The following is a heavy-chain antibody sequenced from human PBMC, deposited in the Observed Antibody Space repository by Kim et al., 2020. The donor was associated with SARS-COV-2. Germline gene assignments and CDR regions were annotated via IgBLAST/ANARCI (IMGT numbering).Heavy chain of an antibody. V-gene: IGHV4-34*01. CDR3: ARGYKATVGY. Sequence: SETLSLTCAVYGGSSSDFYWNWIRQPPGKGLEWIGEINHSGSTNYNPSLKSRVTISVDTSKNQFSLKLSSVTAADTAVYYCARGYKATVGYWGQGTLVTVSS. CDR1: GGSSSDFY. J-gene: IGHJ4*02. CDR2: INHSGST. D-gene: IGHD4-17*01.